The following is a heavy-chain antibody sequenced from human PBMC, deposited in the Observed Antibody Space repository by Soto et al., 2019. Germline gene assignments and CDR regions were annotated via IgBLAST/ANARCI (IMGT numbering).Heavy chain of an antibody. CDR2: IYYSGST. J-gene: IGHJ5*02. Sequence: SETPSLTCTVSGGSISSYYWSWIRQPPGKGLEWIGYIYYSGSTNYNPSLKSRVTISVDTSKNQFSLKLSSVTAADTAVYYCARSRAARYDFWSGSEDNWFDPWGQGTLVTVSS. CDR1: GGSISSYY. V-gene: IGHV4-59*08. CDR3: ARSRAARYDFWSGSEDNWFDP. D-gene: IGHD3-3*01.